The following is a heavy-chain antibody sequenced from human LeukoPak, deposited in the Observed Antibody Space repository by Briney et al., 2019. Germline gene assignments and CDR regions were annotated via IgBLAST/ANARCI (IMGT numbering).Heavy chain of an antibody. CDR3: ARVLRIRDLTLDWYFDL. CDR2: IYSGGST. CDR1: GFTVSSNY. V-gene: IGHV3-53*01. D-gene: IGHD5-18*01. Sequence: GGSLRLSCAASGFTVSSNYMSWVRQAPGKGLEWVSVIYSGGSTYHADSVKGRFTISRDNSKNTLYLQMNSLRAEDTAVYYCARVLRIRDLTLDWYFDLWGRGTLVTVSS. J-gene: IGHJ2*01.